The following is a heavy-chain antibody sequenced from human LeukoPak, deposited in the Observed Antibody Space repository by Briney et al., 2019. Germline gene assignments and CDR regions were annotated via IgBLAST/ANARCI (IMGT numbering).Heavy chain of an antibody. Sequence: GGSLRLSCAASGFTFSSYGMHWVRQAPGKGLEWVAVIWYDGSNKYYADSVKGRFTISRDNSKNTLYLQMNSLRAEDTAVYYCAKDSGSYQNWFDPWSQGTLVTVSS. D-gene: IGHD1-26*01. J-gene: IGHJ5*02. CDR1: GFTFSSYG. V-gene: IGHV3-33*06. CDR2: IWYDGSNK. CDR3: AKDSGSYQNWFDP.